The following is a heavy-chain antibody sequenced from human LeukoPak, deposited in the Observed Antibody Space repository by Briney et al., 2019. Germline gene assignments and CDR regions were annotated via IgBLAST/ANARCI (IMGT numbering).Heavy chain of an antibody. CDR1: GFTFSTYW. D-gene: IGHD3-9*01. J-gene: IGHJ4*02. CDR2: VRPEGTTT. CDR3: ARDLDWILFDY. Sequence: GGSLRLSCAASGFTFSTYWMHWVRQAPGRGLVWVSRVRPEGTTTAYADSVKGRFTISRDNAKNTLFLQMNSLSAEDTAVYYCARDLDWILFDYWGQGTLVTVSS. V-gene: IGHV3-74*03.